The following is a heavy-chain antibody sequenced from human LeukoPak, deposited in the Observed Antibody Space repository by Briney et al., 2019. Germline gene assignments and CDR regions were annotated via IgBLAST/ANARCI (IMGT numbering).Heavy chain of an antibody. V-gene: IGHV1-18*01. D-gene: IGHD3-3*01. Sequence: ASVKVSCKASGYTFTSYGISWVRQAPGQGLEWMGWISAYNGNTNYAQKPQGRVTMTTDTSTSTAYMELRSLRSDDTAVYYCARQYYDFWSGQSGGYWFDPWGQGTLVTVSS. CDR1: GYTFTSYG. CDR2: ISAYNGNT. J-gene: IGHJ5*02. CDR3: ARQYYDFWSGQSGGYWFDP.